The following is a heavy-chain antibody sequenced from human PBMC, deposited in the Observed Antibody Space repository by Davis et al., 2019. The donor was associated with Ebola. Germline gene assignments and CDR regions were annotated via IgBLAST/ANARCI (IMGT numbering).Heavy chain of an antibody. Sequence: ASVTVSCKASGYTFTNYYMHWVRQAHGQGLEWMGMINPNDGRTIYPQKFQGRVTVTRDTSTTTVYMDLSSLRSEDTALYYCTTPGGQDSGYDVFDIWGQGTMVTVSS. CDR3: TTPGGQDSGYDVFDI. CDR2: INPNDGRT. V-gene: IGHV1-46*03. J-gene: IGHJ3*02. D-gene: IGHD5-12*01. CDR1: GYTFTNYY.